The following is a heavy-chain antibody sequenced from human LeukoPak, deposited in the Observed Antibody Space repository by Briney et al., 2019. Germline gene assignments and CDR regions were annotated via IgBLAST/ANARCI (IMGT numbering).Heavy chain of an antibody. Sequence: PGGSLRLSCAASGFTFSSYSMNWVRQAPGKGLEWVSSISASRRYISHADSVKGRFTISRDNAKSSLYLQMNSLRAEDTAVYYCARELSAHQDFDYWGQGTLVTVSS. V-gene: IGHV3-21*01. J-gene: IGHJ4*02. CDR2: ISASRRYI. CDR1: GFTFSSYS. D-gene: IGHD2-2*01. CDR3: ARELSAHQDFDY.